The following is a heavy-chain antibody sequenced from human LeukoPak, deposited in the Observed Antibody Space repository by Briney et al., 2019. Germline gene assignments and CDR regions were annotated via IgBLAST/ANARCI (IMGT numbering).Heavy chain of an antibody. V-gene: IGHV3-64*01. J-gene: IGHJ4*02. CDR3: TVTTI. Sequence: GGSLRLSCAASGFTFSSYAMHWVRQAPGKGLEYVSAISSNGGSTYYANSVKGRFTISRNNSKNTLYLQMGSLRAEDMAVYYCTVTTIWGQGTLVTVSS. CDR1: GFTFSSYA. CDR2: ISSNGGST. D-gene: IGHD1-14*01.